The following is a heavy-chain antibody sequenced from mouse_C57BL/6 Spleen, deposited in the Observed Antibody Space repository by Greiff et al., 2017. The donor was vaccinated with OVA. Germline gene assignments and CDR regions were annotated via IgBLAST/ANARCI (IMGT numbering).Heavy chain of an antibody. CDR2: IYPSSGNT. V-gene: IGHV1-81*01. CDR3: GRSYDYEGGFAY. D-gene: IGHD2-4*01. Sequence: QVQLQQSGAELARPGASVKLSCKASGYTFTSYGISWVKQRPGQGLEWIGEIYPSSGNTYYNEKFKSKATLTADKSSSTAYMELRSLTSEDSAVYFCGRSYDYEGGFAYWGQGTLVTVSA. CDR1: GYTFTSYG. J-gene: IGHJ3*01.